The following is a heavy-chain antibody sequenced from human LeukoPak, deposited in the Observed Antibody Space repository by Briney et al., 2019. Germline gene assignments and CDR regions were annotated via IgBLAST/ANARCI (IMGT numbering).Heavy chain of an antibody. CDR3: ARESPDIVVVVTAALRRSWFDP. CDR2: INPDNGGT. J-gene: IGHJ5*02. D-gene: IGHD2-15*01. CDR1: RYTFTGYY. Sequence: ASVKVSCKASRYTFTGYYIHWVRQAPGQGPEWMGWINPDNGGTNYAQKFQGRVTMTRDTSINTAYMEVSRLKSDGTAVYYCARESPDIVVVVTAALRRSWFDPWGQGTLVTVSS. V-gene: IGHV1-2*02.